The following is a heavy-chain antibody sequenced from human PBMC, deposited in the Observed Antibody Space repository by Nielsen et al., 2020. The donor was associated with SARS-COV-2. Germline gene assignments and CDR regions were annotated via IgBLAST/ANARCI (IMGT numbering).Heavy chain of an antibody. CDR1: GFTFSSYD. D-gene: IGHD3-22*01. V-gene: IGHV3-13*01. CDR3: ARGRAYYYDSPSGY. CDR2: IGTAGDT. J-gene: IGHJ4*02. Sequence: GGSLRLSCAASGFTFSSYDMHWVRQATGKGLEWVSAIGTAGDTYYPGSVKGRFTISRENAKNSLYLQMNSLRAGDTAVYYCARGRAYYYDSPSGYWGQGTLVTVSS.